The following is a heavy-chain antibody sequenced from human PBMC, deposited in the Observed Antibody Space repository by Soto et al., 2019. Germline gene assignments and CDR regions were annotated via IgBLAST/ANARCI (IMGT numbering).Heavy chain of an antibody. CDR2: ISDGGTTI. CDR3: TSVLDLDY. V-gene: IGHV3-74*01. J-gene: IGHJ4*02. CDR1: GFSFSNAW. Sequence: PGGSLRLSCAASGFSFSNAWMHWVRQVPGEGLEWVATISDGGTTINTADSVKGRFTVSRDDAKNTVYLQMNSLRAGDTALYYCTSVLDLDYWGQGTLVTVSS. D-gene: IGHD2-8*02.